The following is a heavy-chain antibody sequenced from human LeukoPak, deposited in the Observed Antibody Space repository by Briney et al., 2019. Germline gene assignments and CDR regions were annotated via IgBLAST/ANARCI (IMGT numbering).Heavy chain of an antibody. CDR2: IYYSGST. V-gene: IGHV4-30-4*08. Sequence: SETLSLTCTVSGGSISSGDYYWSWIRQPPGKGLEWIGYIYYSGSTYYNPSLKSRVTISVNTSKNQFSLKLSSVTAADTAVYYCARAGGTKRWLQFNYFDYWGQGTLVTVSS. J-gene: IGHJ4*02. CDR1: GGSISSGDYY. D-gene: IGHD5-24*01. CDR3: ARAGGTKRWLQFNYFDY.